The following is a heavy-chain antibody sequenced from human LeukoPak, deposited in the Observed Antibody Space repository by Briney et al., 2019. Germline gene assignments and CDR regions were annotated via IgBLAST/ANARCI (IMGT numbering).Heavy chain of an antibody. D-gene: IGHD2-15*01. V-gene: IGHV3-30*17. J-gene: IGHJ4*02. CDR2: ISNNGINK. CDR3: ARSTGYCSGGTCYSDFDC. Sequence: PGGSLRLSCAASGFSFSYYAMPWVRQAPGKGLEWVAVISNNGINKYYADSVKGRFTISRDNSKNTLYLQMNSLRAEDTAVYYCARSTGYCSGGTCYSDFDCWGQGTLVTVSS. CDR1: GFSFSYYA.